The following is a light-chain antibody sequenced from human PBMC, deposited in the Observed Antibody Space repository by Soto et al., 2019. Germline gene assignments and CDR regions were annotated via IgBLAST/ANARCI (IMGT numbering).Light chain of an antibody. CDR3: QQYYSYPMYA. V-gene: IGKV1-8*01. J-gene: IGKJ2*01. Sequence: AIRMTQSPSSLSASTGDRVTITCRASQGISSYLAWYQQKPGKAPKLLIYAASTLQSGVPSRFSGSGSGTDFTLTISVQQSEDFATDYCQQYYSYPMYAFGQEAKLEIK. CDR2: AAS. CDR1: QGISSY.